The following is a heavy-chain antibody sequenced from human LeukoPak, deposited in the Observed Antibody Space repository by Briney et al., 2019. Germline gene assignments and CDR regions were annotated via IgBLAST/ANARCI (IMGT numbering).Heavy chain of an antibody. D-gene: IGHD5-18*01. CDR3: ARTTEGGYTYNYFYYYYMDV. Sequence: GGSLRLSCAASGFTFSSYSMNWVRQAPGKGLGWVSSISSSSSYINYADSVKGRFTISRDNAKNSLYLQMNSLRAEDTAVYYCARTTEGGYTYNYFYYYYMDVWGKGTTVTISS. CDR2: ISSSSSYI. J-gene: IGHJ6*03. CDR1: GFTFSSYS. V-gene: IGHV3-21*04.